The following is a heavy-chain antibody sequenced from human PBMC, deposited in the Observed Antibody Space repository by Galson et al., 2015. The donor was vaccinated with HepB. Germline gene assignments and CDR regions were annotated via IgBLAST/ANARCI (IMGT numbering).Heavy chain of an antibody. J-gene: IGHJ4*02. CDR1: GFTFSSYA. CDR2: ISYDGSNK. V-gene: IGHV3-30*04. CDR3: ARDFNRLYSSSWYYFDY. D-gene: IGHD6-13*01. Sequence: SLRLSCAASGFTFSSYAMHWVRQAPGKGLEWVAVISYDGSNKYYADSVKGRFTISRDNSKNTLYLQMNSLRAEDTAVYYCARDFNRLYSSSWYYFDYWGQGTLVTVSS.